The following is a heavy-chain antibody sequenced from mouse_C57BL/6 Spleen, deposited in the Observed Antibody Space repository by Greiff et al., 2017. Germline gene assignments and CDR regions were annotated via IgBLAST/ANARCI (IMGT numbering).Heavy chain of an antibody. CDR2: IWRGGST. CDR1: GFSLTSYG. J-gene: IGHJ4*01. Sequence: VKLKESGPGLVQPSQSLSITCTVSGFSLTSYGVHWVRQSPGKGLEWLGVIWRGGSTDYNAAFMSRLSITKDNSKSQVFFKMNSLQADDTAIYYCAKSHYYGSSYDYYAMDYWGQGTSVTVSS. V-gene: IGHV2-5*01. CDR3: AKSHYYGSSYDYYAMDY. D-gene: IGHD1-1*01.